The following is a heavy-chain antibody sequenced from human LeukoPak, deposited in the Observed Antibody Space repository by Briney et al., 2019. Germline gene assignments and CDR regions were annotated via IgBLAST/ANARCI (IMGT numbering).Heavy chain of an antibody. V-gene: IGHV4-59*11. D-gene: IGHD3-16*01. CDR3: ARAKRDGGYYFYYYMDV. Sequence: PSETLSLTCTVSSGSISSHYWSWIRQPPGKGLEWIGYIYYGGSTNYNPSLKSRVTISVDTSKNKFSLKLNSVTAADTAVYYCARAKRDGGYYFYYYMDVWGKGTTVTISS. CDR2: IYYGGST. J-gene: IGHJ6*03. CDR1: SGSISSHY.